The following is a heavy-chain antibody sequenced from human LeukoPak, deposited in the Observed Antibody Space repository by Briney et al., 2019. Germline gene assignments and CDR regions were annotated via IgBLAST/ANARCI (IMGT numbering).Heavy chain of an antibody. CDR2: ISSSSYI. CDR3: ARIVGYDILTGYSAMALDY. D-gene: IGHD3-9*01. Sequence: AGGSLRLSCAASGFTFSSYSMNWVRQAPGKGLEWVSSISSSSYIYYAGSVKGRFTISRDNAENSLYLQMNSLRAEDTAVYYCARIVGYDILTGYSAMALDYWGQGTLVTVSS. V-gene: IGHV3-21*01. J-gene: IGHJ4*02. CDR1: GFTFSSYS.